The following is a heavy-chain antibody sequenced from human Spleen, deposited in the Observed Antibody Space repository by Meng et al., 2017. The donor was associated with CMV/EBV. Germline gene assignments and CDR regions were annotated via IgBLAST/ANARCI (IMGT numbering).Heavy chain of an antibody. CDR2: IRYDGSNK. CDR1: GFTFSSYG. V-gene: IGHV3-30*02. D-gene: IGHD2-2*01. CDR3: AKVGLGYCSSTSCYVFDY. J-gene: IGHJ4*02. Sequence: GGSLKISCAASGFTFSSYGMHWVRQAPGKGLEWVAFIRYDGSNKYYADSVEGRFTISRDNSKNTLYLQMNSLRAEDTAVYYCAKVGLGYCSSTSCYVFDYWGQGTLVTVSS.